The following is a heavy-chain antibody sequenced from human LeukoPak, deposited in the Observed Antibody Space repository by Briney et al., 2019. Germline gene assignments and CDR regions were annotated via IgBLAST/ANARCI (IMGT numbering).Heavy chain of an antibody. Sequence: SETLSLTCTVSGGSISSYYWSWIRQPAGKGLEWIGRIYTSGSTNYNPSLKIRVTMSVDTSKNQFSLKLSSVTATDTAVYYCARVTDDILTGYYHRFNWFDPWGQGTLVTVSS. J-gene: IGHJ5*02. CDR1: GGSISSYY. D-gene: IGHD3-9*01. V-gene: IGHV4-4*07. CDR2: IYTSGST. CDR3: ARVTDDILTGYYHRFNWFDP.